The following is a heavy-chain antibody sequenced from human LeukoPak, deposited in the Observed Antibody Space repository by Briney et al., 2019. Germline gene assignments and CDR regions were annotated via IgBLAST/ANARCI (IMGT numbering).Heavy chain of an antibody. Sequence: ASVKVSCKASGYTFTSYDINWVRQATGQGLEWMGWMNPNTGGTNYAQKFQGRVTMTRDTSISTAYMELSRLRSDDTAVYYCARKSGNDAFDIWGQGTMVTVSS. CDR1: GYTFTSYD. V-gene: IGHV1-2*02. CDR3: ARKSGNDAFDI. CDR2: MNPNTGGT. D-gene: IGHD4-23*01. J-gene: IGHJ3*02.